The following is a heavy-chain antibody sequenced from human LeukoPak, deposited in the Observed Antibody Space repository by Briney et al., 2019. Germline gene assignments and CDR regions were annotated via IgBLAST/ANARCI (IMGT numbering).Heavy chain of an antibody. CDR3: ARGGRGYQLLYGYFQH. J-gene: IGHJ1*01. Sequence: SQTLSLTCAVYGGSFSGYYWSWIRQPPGKGLGWIGEINHSGSTNNNPSLKSRVTISVDTSKNQFSLKLSPVTAADTAVYSCARGGRGYQLLYGYFQHWGQGTLVTVSS. CDR1: GGSFSGYY. D-gene: IGHD2-2*02. V-gene: IGHV4-34*01. CDR2: INHSGST.